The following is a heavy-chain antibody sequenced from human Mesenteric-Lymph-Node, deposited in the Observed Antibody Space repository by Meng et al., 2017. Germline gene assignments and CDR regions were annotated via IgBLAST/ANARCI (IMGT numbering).Heavy chain of an antibody. J-gene: IGHJ4*02. D-gene: IGHD6-19*01. V-gene: IGHV4-34*01. CDR1: GGSFSGYY. Sequence: QVQLQQWGAGLLKPSETLSLICAVCGGSFSGYYCRWIRQPPGKGLEWIGEINHSGITNYSPSLKSRVTISLDKSKNQFSLTLRSVTAADTAVYYCARDPYATGWAGWGQGTLVTVSS. CDR3: ARDPYATGWAG. CDR2: INHSGIT.